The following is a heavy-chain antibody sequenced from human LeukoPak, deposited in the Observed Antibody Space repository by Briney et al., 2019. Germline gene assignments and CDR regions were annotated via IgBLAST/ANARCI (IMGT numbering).Heavy chain of an antibody. Sequence: ASVKVSCKASGYTFTSYDINWVRQATGQGLEWMGWINPNSGNTGYAQKFQGRVTMTRNTSISTAYMELSSLRSEDTAVYYCARGSYYDILTGYPSIYYYYMDVWGKGTTVTVSS. CDR1: GYTFTSYD. CDR3: ARGSYYDILTGYPSIYYYYMDV. D-gene: IGHD3-9*01. V-gene: IGHV1-8*01. J-gene: IGHJ6*03. CDR2: INPNSGNT.